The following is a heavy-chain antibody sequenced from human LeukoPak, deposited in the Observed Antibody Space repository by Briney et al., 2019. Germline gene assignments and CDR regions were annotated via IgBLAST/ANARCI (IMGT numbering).Heavy chain of an antibody. CDR2: INHSGST. V-gene: IGHV4-34*01. CDR3: ARGLRLRFRASWFDP. CDR1: GGSFSGYY. J-gene: IGHJ5*02. Sequence: SETLSLTCAVYGGSFSGYYWSWIRQPPGKGLEWIGEINHSGSTNYNPSLKSRVTISVDTSKNQFSLKLSSVTAADTAVYYCARGLRLRFRASWFDPWGQGTLVTVSS. D-gene: IGHD3-10*01.